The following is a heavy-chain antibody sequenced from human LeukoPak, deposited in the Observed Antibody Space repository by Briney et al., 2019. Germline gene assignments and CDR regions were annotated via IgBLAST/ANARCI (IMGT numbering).Heavy chain of an antibody. D-gene: IGHD2-2*01. CDR1: GGSISSYY. V-gene: IGHV4-59*08. J-gene: IGHJ6*02. CDR2: IYYSGST. Sequence: SETLSLTCTVSGGSISSYYWSWIRQPPGKGLEWIGYIYYSGSTNYNPSLKSRVTISVDTSKNQFYLKLSSVTAADTAVYYCARHARDCSSTSCNYYYYGMDVWGQGTTVTVSS. CDR3: ARHARDCSSTSCNYYYYGMDV.